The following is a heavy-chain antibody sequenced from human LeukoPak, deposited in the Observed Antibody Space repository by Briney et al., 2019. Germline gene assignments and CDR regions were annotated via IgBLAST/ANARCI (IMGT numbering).Heavy chain of an antibody. Sequence: GGSLRLSCAASGFTFTTYWMTWVRQAPGKGLEWVANIKQDGSETYYVDSVKGRFTISRGNAKNSLYLQMNSLRAEDTAVYYCARDSGGRVYNYWGQGTLVTVSS. CDR1: GFTFTTYW. V-gene: IGHV3-7*03. D-gene: IGHD6-13*01. J-gene: IGHJ4*02. CDR3: ARDSGGRVYNY. CDR2: IKQDGSET.